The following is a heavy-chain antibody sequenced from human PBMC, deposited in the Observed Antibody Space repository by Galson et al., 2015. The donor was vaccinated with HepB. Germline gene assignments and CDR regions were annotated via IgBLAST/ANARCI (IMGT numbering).Heavy chain of an antibody. CDR2: IYDSGST. D-gene: IGHD6-6*01. CDR3: AREVYSSSSGPLGMDV. V-gene: IGHV4-59*01. J-gene: IGHJ6*02. CDR1: GGSIISYY. Sequence: ETLSLTCTVSGGSIISYYWTWIRQPPGKGLEWIGYIYDSGSTNYNPSLKGRVTISVDTSKNQFSLNLNSVTAADTAVYYCAREVYSSSSGPLGMDVWGQGTTVTVSS.